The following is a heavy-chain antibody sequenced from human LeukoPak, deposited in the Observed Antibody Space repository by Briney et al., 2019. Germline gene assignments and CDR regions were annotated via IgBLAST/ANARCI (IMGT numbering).Heavy chain of an antibody. CDR2: ISGSGGST. J-gene: IGHJ4*02. Sequence: GGSLRLSCAASGFTFSSYAMSWVRQAPGKGLEWVSAISGSGGSTYDADSVKGRFTISRDNSKNTLYLQMNSLRAEDTGVYYCAKDNRDYYIDYWGQGTLVTVSS. D-gene: IGHD3-10*01. CDR1: GFTFSSYA. V-gene: IGHV3-23*01. CDR3: AKDNRDYYIDY.